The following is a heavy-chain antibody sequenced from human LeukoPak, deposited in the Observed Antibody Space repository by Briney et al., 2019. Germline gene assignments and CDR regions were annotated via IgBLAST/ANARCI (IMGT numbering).Heavy chain of an antibody. Sequence: ASVKVSCKASGYTFTGYYMHWVRQAPGQGLEWMGWINPNSGGTNYAQKFQGRVTMTRGTSISTAYMELSRLRSDDTAVYYCARGGDYYDSSGYYDDAFDIWGQGTMVTVSS. D-gene: IGHD3-22*01. CDR1: GYTFTGYY. CDR2: INPNSGGT. CDR3: ARGGDYYDSSGYYDDAFDI. V-gene: IGHV1-2*02. J-gene: IGHJ3*02.